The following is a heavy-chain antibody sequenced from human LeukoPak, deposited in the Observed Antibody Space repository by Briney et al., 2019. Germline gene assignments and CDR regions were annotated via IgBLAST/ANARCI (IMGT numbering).Heavy chain of an antibody. V-gene: IGHV4-4*07. CDR1: GGSISLYY. Sequence: SETPSLTCTVSGGSISLYYWNWIRQPAGKGLEWIGRIFTSGITNYNPSLKSRVTMSVDTSKSQFSLALSSVTAADTAVYYCAREISGSYYNPLGYMDVWGKGTTVTVSS. J-gene: IGHJ6*03. CDR3: AREISGSYYNPLGYMDV. CDR2: IFTSGIT. D-gene: IGHD3-10*01.